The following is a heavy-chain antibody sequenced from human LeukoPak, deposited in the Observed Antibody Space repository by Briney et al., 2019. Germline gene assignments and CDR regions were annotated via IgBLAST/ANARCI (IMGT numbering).Heavy chain of an antibody. CDR1: GYSISSGYY. D-gene: IGHD2-15*01. Sequence: PSETLSLTCAVSGYSISSGYYWGCIRQPPGKGLEWIGSIYHSGSTYYNPSLKSRVTISVDTSKNQFSLKLSSVTAADTAVYYCATRLELRSGSCYNYWGQGTLVTVSS. J-gene: IGHJ4*02. CDR3: ATRLELRSGSCYNY. CDR2: IYHSGST. V-gene: IGHV4-38-2*01.